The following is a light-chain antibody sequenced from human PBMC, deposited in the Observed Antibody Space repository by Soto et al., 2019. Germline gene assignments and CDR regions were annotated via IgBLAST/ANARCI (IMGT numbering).Light chain of an antibody. CDR2: GAS. CDR3: QHYGTTPWT. Sequence: ETVLTQSPGTLSLSPGERVTLSCRASQSVCSRCLAWYQQKPGQSPRLLIYGASSRATGIPDGFSGSGSGTDFTLTISRMEPEDFAVYYCQHYGTTPWTFGQGTKVGIK. J-gene: IGKJ1*01. V-gene: IGKV3-20*01. CDR1: QSVCSRC.